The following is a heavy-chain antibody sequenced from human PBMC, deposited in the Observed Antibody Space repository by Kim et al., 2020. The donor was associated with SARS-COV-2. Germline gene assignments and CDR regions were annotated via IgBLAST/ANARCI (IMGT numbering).Heavy chain of an antibody. CDR3: AKDKFRGSGYVSD. D-gene: IGHD5-12*01. V-gene: IGHV3-43*01. J-gene: IGHJ4*02. CDR1: GFTFDDYT. CDR2: ISWDGGST. Sequence: GGSLRLSCAASGFTFDDYTMHWVRQAPGKGLEWVSLISWDGGSTYYADSVKGRFTISRDNSKNSLYLQMNSLRTEDTALYYCAKDKFRGSGYVSDWGQGTLVTVSS.